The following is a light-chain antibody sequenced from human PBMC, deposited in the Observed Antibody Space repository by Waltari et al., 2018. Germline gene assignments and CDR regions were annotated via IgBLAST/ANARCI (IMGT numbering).Light chain of an antibody. V-gene: IGLV1-47*01. Sequence: QSVLTQPPSASATPGQKVTISCSTGRYNIGSTYVYWYQQLPGTAPKLPIYRNDQRPSGVPDRFSGSKSGTSASLAISGLRSEDEADYYCAAWDVSLSVVVFGGGTNLTVL. CDR1: RYNIGSTY. CDR2: RND. CDR3: AAWDVSLSVVV. J-gene: IGLJ2*01.